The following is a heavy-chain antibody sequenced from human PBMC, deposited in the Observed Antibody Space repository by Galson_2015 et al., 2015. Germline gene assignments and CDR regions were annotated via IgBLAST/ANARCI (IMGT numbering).Heavy chain of an antibody. CDR2: INPNSGGT. CDR1: GYTFTGYY. V-gene: IGHV1-2*06. Sequence: SVKVSCKASGYTFTGYYMHWVRQAPGQGLEWMGRINPNSGGTNFAQKFQDRVTMTRDTSISTGYVELSRLRSDDTAVYYCARAYSSTWSPTYYFDYSGQGTLLTVSS. CDR3: ARAYSSTWSPTYYFDY. D-gene: IGHD6-13*01. J-gene: IGHJ4*02.